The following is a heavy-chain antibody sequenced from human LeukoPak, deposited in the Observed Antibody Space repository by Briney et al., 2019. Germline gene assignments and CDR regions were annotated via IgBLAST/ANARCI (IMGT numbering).Heavy chain of an antibody. D-gene: IGHD5-18*01. CDR3: AKHTDTAMVTGVSYFDC. Sequence: GGSLRLSCAASGFTFSSYAMSWVRQAPGKGLEWVSAISGSGGSTYYADSVKGRFTISRDNSKNTLYLQMNSLRAEDTAVYYCAKHTDTAMVTGVSYFDCWGQGTLVTVSS. CDR1: GFTFSSYA. V-gene: IGHV3-23*01. CDR2: ISGSGGST. J-gene: IGHJ4*02.